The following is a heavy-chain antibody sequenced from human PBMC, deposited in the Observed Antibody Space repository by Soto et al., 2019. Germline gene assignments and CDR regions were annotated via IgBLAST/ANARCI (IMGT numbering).Heavy chain of an antibody. CDR2: IYYSGST. CDR3: ARSIAAAGGLDY. V-gene: IGHV4-61*01. D-gene: IGHD6-13*01. Sequence: SETLSLTCTVSGGSVSSGSYYWSWIRQPPGKGLEWIGYIYYSGSTNYNPSLKSRVTISVDTSKNQFSLKLSSVTAADTAVYYCARSIAAAGGLDYWGQGTLVTVSS. J-gene: IGHJ4*02. CDR1: GGSVSSGSYY.